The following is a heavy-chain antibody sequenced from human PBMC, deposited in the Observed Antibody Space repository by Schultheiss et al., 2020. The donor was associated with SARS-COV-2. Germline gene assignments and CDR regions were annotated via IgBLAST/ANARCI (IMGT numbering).Heavy chain of an antibody. CDR3: ARGFGDSVSWKETPVVGHAGHYGMDV. Sequence: ASVKVSCKASGYTFSNNVFSWVRQATGQGLEWMGWMNPNTGNTGSAQKFQGRVTMTRNTSISTAYMELSSLRSEDTAVYYCARGFGDSVSWKETPVVGHAGHYGMDVWGQGTTVTVSS. D-gene: IGHD3-16*01. CDR2: MNPNTGNT. J-gene: IGHJ6*02. CDR1: GYTFSNNV. V-gene: IGHV1-8*02.